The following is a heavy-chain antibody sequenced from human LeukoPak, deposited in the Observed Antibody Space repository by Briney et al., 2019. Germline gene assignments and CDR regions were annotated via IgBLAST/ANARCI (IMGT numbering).Heavy chain of an antibody. D-gene: IGHD1-26*01. CDR1: GYTFIDYY. J-gene: IGHJ4*02. CDR3: ARGGGRYSVDY. V-gene: IGHV1-2*02. Sequence: ASVKVSCKASGYTFIDYYMHWVRQAPGQGLEWIGWISPHSGGTKYVQKFQGRVTMTRDTSITTVYMELSGLSFDDTAVYYCARGGGRYSVDYWGQGTLVIVSS. CDR2: ISPHSGGT.